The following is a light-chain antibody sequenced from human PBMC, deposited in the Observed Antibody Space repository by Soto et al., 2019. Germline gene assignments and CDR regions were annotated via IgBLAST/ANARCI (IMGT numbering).Light chain of an antibody. V-gene: IGKV3-11*01. CDR1: QSVHTF. CDR3: QQRSNWPIT. J-gene: IGKJ5*01. CDR2: GAS. Sequence: EIGFSQSPDTLSRSPGEGASLSCRASQSVHTFLAWYQQKPGQAPRLLIYGASTRATGVPARFSGSGSGTDFTLTISSLEPEDFALYYCQQRSNWPITFGQVTRLEIK.